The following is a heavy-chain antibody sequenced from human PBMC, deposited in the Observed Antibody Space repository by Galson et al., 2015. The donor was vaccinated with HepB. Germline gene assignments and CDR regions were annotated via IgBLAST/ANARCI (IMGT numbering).Heavy chain of an antibody. CDR1: GYTFTNYG. D-gene: IGHD3-16*01. CDR2: ISAYNGNT. V-gene: IGHV1-18*01. Sequence: SVKVSCKASGYTFTNYGLSWVRQAPGQGLEWMGWISAYNGNTNYAQKFQGRVTMTTDTFTSTAYMELRSLRFDDTAVYYCARGALGIFDYWGQGTLVTVSS. J-gene: IGHJ4*02. CDR3: ARGALGIFDY.